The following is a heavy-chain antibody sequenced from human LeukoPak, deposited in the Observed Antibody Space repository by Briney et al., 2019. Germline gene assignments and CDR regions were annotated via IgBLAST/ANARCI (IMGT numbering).Heavy chain of an antibody. CDR3: APMLHYGDFDY. V-gene: IGHV1-2*06. Sequence: GASVKVSCKASGYTFTGYYMHWVRQAPGQGLEWMVRINPNSGGTNYAQKFQGRVTMTRDTSISTAYMELSRLRSDDTAVYYCAPMLHYGDFDYWGQGTLVTVSS. J-gene: IGHJ4*02. CDR2: INPNSGGT. D-gene: IGHD4-17*01. CDR1: GYTFTGYY.